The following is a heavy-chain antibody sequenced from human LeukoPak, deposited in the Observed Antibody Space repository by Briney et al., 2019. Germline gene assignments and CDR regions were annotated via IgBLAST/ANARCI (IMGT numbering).Heavy chain of an antibody. Sequence: PSETLSLTCTVSSDSISSYYWGWIRQPPGKGLEWIGSIYSSGSTYYNPSLKSRVTISVDTSKNQFSLKLSSVTAADTAVYYCARHYGPWGQGTLVTVSS. CDR3: ARHYGP. CDR2: IYSSGST. V-gene: IGHV4-39*01. J-gene: IGHJ5*02. CDR1: SDSISSYY. D-gene: IGHD4-17*01.